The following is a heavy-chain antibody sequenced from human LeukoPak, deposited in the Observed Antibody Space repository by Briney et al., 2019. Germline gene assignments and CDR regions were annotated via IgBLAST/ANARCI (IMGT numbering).Heavy chain of an antibody. V-gene: IGHV4-59*01. Sequence: SETLSLTCTVPGGSISSYYWSWIRQPPGKGLEWIGYIYYSGSTNYNPSLKSRVTISVDTSKNQFSLKLSSVTAADTAVYYCARVGMYYYGSGTWYYFDYWGQGTLVTVSS. CDR3: ARVGMYYYGSGTWYYFDY. CDR1: GGSISSYY. D-gene: IGHD3-10*01. CDR2: IYYSGST. J-gene: IGHJ4*02.